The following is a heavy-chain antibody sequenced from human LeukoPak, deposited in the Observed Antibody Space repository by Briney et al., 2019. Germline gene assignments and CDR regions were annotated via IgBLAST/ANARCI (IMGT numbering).Heavy chain of an antibody. CDR2: IKQDGSEK. D-gene: IGHD3-3*01. J-gene: IGHJ4*02. CDR3: AKRSGGPSPFDY. V-gene: IGHV3-7*03. CDR1: GFTFRIYC. Sequence: GGSLRLSCAASGFTFRIYCMSWVRQAPGKGLEWVANIKQDGSEKYYVDSVKGRFTISRDNAKNSLYLQMNSLRAEDTAVYYCAKRSGGPSPFDYWGQGTLVTVSS.